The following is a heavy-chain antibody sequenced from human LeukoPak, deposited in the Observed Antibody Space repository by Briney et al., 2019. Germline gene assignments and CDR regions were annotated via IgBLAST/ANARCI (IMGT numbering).Heavy chain of an antibody. CDR1: GYTFTSYG. CDR2: ISAYNGNT. V-gene: IGHV1-18*01. J-gene: IGHJ4*02. D-gene: IGHD3-10*01. CDR3: ARVDPVYYGSGSYY. Sequence: ASVKVSCKASGYTFTSYGISWVRQAPGQGLEWMGWISAYNGNTNYAQKPQGRVTMTTDTSTSTAYMELRSLRSDDTAVYYCARVDPVYYGSGSYYWGQGTLVTVSS.